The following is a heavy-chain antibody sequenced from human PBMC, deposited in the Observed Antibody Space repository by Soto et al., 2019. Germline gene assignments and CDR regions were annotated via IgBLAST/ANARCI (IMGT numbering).Heavy chain of an antibody. J-gene: IGHJ6*02. D-gene: IGHD5-18*01. CDR3: ARGSSGYSYGYVGYYYYGMDV. CDR2: IYYSGST. Sequence: PSETLSLTCTVSGGSISSYYWSWIRQPPGKGLEWIGYIYYSGSTNYNPSLKSRVTISVDTSKNQFSLKLSSVTAADTAVYYCARGSSGYSYGYVGYYYYGMDVWGQGTTVTVSS. CDR1: GGSISSYY. V-gene: IGHV4-59*01.